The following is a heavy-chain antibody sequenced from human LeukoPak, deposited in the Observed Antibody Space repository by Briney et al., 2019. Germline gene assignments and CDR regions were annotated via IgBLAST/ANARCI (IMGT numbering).Heavy chain of an antibody. Sequence: ALTLSRPPSLFSVSQNYMNWLRQAPGRGLEWVALIYSGENKHYADSVKGRFTISRDNSKNPLYLQMSSLRVEDTAVYYCTRDTPGIAASVSGGWGQGTLVTVSS. CDR2: IYSGENK. CDR3: TRDTPGIAASVSGG. J-gene: IGHJ4*02. D-gene: IGHD6-13*01. CDR1: LFSVSQNY. V-gene: IGHV3-53*01.